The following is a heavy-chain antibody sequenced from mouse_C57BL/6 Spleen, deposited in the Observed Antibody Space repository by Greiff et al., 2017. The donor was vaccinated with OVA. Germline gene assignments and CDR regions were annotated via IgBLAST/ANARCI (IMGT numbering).Heavy chain of an antibody. Sequence: QVQLQQSGAELVRPGSLVKLSCKSSGYTFTSYWMHWVKQRPIQGLEWIGNIDPSDSETHYNQKFEDKATLSVDKSSSTAYLLLSSLTSEDSAVYYGERVYNGSCYAWYFDVWGKGTTVTVSS. CDR1: GYTFTSYW. CDR3: ERVYNGSCYAWYFDV. D-gene: IGHD1-1*01. J-gene: IGHJ1*03. CDR2: IDPSDSET. V-gene: IGHV1-52*01.